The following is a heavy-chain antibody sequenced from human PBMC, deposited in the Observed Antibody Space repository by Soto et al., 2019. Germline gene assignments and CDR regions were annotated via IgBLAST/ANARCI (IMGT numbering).Heavy chain of an antibody. CDR1: GFTFNTYV. CDR2: ISYSADKT. D-gene: IGHD1-7*01. Sequence: EVQLLESGGGLVQPGGSLRLSCAASGFTFNTYVMNWVRQAPGKGLEWVSTISYSADKTHYADSVKGRLTISRDNSRDTLFLKMNSRRADDAAVYYCARRARTATTNWGAFDVWGQGTMVTVSS. CDR3: ARRARTATTNWGAFDV. V-gene: IGHV3-23*01. J-gene: IGHJ3*01.